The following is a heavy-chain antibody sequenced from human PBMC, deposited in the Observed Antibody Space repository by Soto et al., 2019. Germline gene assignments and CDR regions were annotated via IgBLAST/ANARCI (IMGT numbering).Heavy chain of an antibody. Sequence: EVQLVESGGGLVQPGGSLRLSCAASGFTFSSYSMNWVRQAPGKGLEWVSSISSSSSYIYYADSVKGRFTISRDNAKNSLYLQMNSLRAEDTAVYYCARDSSARYYGMDVWGQGTTVAVSS. CDR2: ISSSSSYI. D-gene: IGHD6-6*01. CDR1: GFTFSSYS. CDR3: ARDSSARYYGMDV. J-gene: IGHJ6*02. V-gene: IGHV3-21*01.